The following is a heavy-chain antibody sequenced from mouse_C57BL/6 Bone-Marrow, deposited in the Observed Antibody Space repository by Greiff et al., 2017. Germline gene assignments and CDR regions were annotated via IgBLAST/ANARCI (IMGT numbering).Heavy chain of an antibody. CDR1: GYTFTSYG. J-gene: IGHJ3*01. V-gene: IGHV1-81*01. D-gene: IGHD2-3*01. CDR2: IYPRSGNT. Sequence: VKLVESGAELARPGASVKLSCKASGYTFTSYGISWVKQRTGQGLEWIGEIYPRSGNTYYNEKFKGKATLTADKSSSTAYMELRSLTSEDSAVYFCARRRSYDGYYWFAYWGQGTLVTVSA. CDR3: ARRRSYDGYYWFAY.